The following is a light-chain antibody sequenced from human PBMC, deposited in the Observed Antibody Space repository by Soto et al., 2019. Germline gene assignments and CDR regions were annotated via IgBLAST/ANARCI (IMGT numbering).Light chain of an antibody. CDR3: QQYNNWART. J-gene: IGKJ1*01. CDR2: GAS. Sequence: EIVMTQSPATLSVSPGEIATLSCRASQSFSNNLAWYQQNPGQAPRLLMYGASTRATGIPARFSGSGSGTEFTLTISSLQSADFAVYFCQQYNNWARTFGQGTKVEVK. CDR1: QSFSNN. V-gene: IGKV3-15*01.